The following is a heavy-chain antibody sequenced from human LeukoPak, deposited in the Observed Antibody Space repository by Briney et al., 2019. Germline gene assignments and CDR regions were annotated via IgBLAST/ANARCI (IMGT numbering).Heavy chain of an antibody. Sequence: PGRSLRLSCAASGFTFSSYGMHWVRQAPGKGLEWVAVTSYDGSNKYYADSVKGRFTISRDNSKNTLDLQMNSLIAEDTAVHYCAREGSGRGWDFDYWGQGNLVTVSS. CDR3: AREGSGRGWDFDY. J-gene: IGHJ4*02. CDR2: TSYDGSNK. CDR1: GFTFSSYG. V-gene: IGHV3-30*03. D-gene: IGHD6-19*01.